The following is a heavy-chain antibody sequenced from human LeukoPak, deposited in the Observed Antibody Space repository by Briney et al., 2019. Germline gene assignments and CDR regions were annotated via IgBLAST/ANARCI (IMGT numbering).Heavy chain of an antibody. CDR1: GYTFTSYY. J-gene: IGHJ4*02. Sequence: ASVKVSCKASGYTFTSYYMHWVRQAPGQGLEWMGIINPSGGSTSYAQKFQGRVTMTTDTSTSTAYMELRSLRSDDTAVYYCARATGIAVAGVFDYWGQGTLVTVSS. V-gene: IGHV1-46*01. D-gene: IGHD6-19*01. CDR2: INPSGGST. CDR3: ARATGIAVAGVFDY.